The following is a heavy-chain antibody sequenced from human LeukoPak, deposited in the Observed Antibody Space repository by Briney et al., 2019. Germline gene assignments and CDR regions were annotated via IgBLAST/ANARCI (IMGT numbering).Heavy chain of an antibody. V-gene: IGHV4-59*01. J-gene: IGHJ5*02. D-gene: IGHD6-13*01. CDR1: GGSISSYY. CDR3: VRYSSSWYEDWFDP. Sequence: SETLSLTCTVSGGSISSYYWSWIRQPPGKGLEWIGYIYYSGSTNYNPSLKSRVTISVDTSKNQFSLKLSSVTAADTAVYYCVRYSSSWYEDWFDPWSQGTLVTVSS. CDR2: IYYSGST.